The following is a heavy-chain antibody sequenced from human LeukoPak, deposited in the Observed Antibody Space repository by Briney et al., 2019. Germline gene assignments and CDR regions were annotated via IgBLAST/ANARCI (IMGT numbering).Heavy chain of an antibody. D-gene: IGHD3-22*01. V-gene: IGHV3-21*01. CDR2: ISSSSSYI. J-gene: IGHJ4*02. CDR1: GFTFSSYS. Sequence: PGGSLRLSCAASGFTFSSYSVNWVRQAPGKGLEWVSSISSSSSYIYYADSVKGRFTISRDNAKNSLYLQMNSLRAEDTAVYYCARADYYDSSGYLGDYWGQGTLVTVSS. CDR3: ARADYYDSSGYLGDY.